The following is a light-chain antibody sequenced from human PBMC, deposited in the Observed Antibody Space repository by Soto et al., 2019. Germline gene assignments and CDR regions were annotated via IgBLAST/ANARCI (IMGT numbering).Light chain of an antibody. CDR3: SSYTSSNTYV. CDR2: GVS. Sequence: QSLLTQPPSVSGSPGQSVAISCTGTSSDVGSYNRVSWYQQPPGTAPKVMIYGVSNRPSGVPDRFSGSKSGNTASLTISGLQAEDEADYYCSSYTSSNTYVFGTGTKVTVL. V-gene: IGLV2-18*02. CDR1: SSDVGSYNR. J-gene: IGLJ1*01.